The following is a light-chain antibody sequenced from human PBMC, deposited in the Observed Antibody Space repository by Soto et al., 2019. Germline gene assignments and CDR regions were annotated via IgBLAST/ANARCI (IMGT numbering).Light chain of an antibody. CDR1: QSVGTF. Sequence: EIVLTQSPATLSLSQGERATLSCSPSQSVGTFFAWYQQKPGQAPRLLIYDASNRATGIPARFSGSGSGTDFTLTISSLEPEDFALYYCQQCYNWPQWTFGQGTKVDIK. V-gene: IGKV3-11*01. J-gene: IGKJ1*01. CDR3: QQCYNWPQWT. CDR2: DAS.